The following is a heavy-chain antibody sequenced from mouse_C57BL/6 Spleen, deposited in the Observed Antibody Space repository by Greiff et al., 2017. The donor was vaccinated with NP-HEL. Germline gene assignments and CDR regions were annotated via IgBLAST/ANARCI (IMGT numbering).Heavy chain of an antibody. V-gene: IGHV14-1*01. Sequence: VQLQQSGAELVRPGASVKLSCTASGFNIKDYYMHWVKQRPEQGLEWIGRIDPEDGDTEYAPKFQGKATMTADTSSNTAYLQLSSLTSEDTAVYYCARHGIPPTLWYFDVWGTGTTVTVSS. D-gene: IGHD2-10*01. J-gene: IGHJ1*03. CDR2: IDPEDGDT. CDR3: ARHGIPPTLWYFDV. CDR1: GFNIKDYY.